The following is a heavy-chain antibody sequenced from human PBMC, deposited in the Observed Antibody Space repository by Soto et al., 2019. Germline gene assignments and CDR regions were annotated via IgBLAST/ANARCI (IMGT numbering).Heavy chain of an antibody. J-gene: IGHJ4*02. CDR2: ISYDGSNK. D-gene: IGHD2-2*01. V-gene: IGHV3-30*18. Sequence: QVQLVESGGGVVQPGRSLRLSCAASGFTFSSYGMHWVRQAPGKGLEWEAVISYDGSNKYYADSVKGRFTISRDNSKNTLYLQMNSLRAEDTAVYYCAKDGGGYCSSTSCYYFDYWGQGTLVTVSS. CDR1: GFTFSSYG. CDR3: AKDGGGYCSSTSCYYFDY.